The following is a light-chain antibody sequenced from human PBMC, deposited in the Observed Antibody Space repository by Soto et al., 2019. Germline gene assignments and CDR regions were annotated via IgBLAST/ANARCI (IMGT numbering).Light chain of an antibody. CDR2: WAS. CDR1: QSLLHSSNNKNY. CDR3: QQYYSTPPT. Sequence: DIVMTQSPDSLAVSLGERATINCKSSQSLLHSSNNKNYLAWYQQKQGQPPNLLINWASTRESGVPDRFSGSGSGTDFTLTISSLQAEDVAVYYCQQYYSTPPTFGGGTKVEIK. V-gene: IGKV4-1*01. J-gene: IGKJ4*01.